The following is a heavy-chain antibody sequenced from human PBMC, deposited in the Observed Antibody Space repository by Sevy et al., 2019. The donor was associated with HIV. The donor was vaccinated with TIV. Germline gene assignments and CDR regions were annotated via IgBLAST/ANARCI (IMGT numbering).Heavy chain of an antibody. Sequence: EGSLRLSCAASGFTFSKYSMSWVRQPPGKELEWVSTLSFGCGEINYADSVKGRFTISRDNSKNPVYLQMNSLRPEDTAVYYCAREGCTKPHDYWGQGTLVTVSS. V-gene: IGHV3-23*01. CDR1: GFTFSKYS. J-gene: IGHJ4*02. D-gene: IGHD2-8*01. CDR2: LSFGCGEI. CDR3: AREGCTKPHDY.